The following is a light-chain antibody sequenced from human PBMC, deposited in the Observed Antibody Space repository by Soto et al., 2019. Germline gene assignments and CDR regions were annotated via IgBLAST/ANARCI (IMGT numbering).Light chain of an antibody. V-gene: IGKV3-20*01. CDR3: QQYGSSRWT. Sequence: EVVLTQSPGTLSLSPGERTTLSCRASQSVSSSYLAWYQQKPGQAPRLLIYAASSRATGIPDRFSGSGSGKDFTLTISKMEPGEFAMYYCQQYGSSRWTFGQGTKVEIK. J-gene: IGKJ1*01. CDR1: QSVSSSY. CDR2: AAS.